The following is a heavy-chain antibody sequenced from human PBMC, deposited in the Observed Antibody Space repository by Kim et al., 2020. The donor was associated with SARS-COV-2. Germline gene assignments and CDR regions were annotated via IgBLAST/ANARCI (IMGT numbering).Heavy chain of an antibody. CDR3: ARSDLITMVRGVMDV. D-gene: IGHD3-10*01. Sequence: QKFQGRVTITRDTSASTAYMELSSLRSEDTAVYYCARSDLITMVRGVMDVWGQGTTVTVSS. J-gene: IGHJ6*02. V-gene: IGHV1-3*01.